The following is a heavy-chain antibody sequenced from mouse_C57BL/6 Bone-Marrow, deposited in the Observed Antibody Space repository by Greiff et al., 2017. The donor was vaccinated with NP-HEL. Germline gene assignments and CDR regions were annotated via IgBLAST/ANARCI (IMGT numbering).Heavy chain of an antibody. D-gene: IGHD1-1*01. CDR2: ISSGGSYT. J-gene: IGHJ3*01. CDR3: ARRFTNPFAY. Sequence: EVKLEESGGDLVKPGGSLKLSCAASGFTFSSYGMSWVRQTPDKRLEWVATISSGGSYTYYPDSVKGRFTISRDNAKNTLYLQMSSLKSEDTAMYYCARRFTNPFAYWGQGTLVTVSA. CDR1: GFTFSSYG. V-gene: IGHV5-6*02.